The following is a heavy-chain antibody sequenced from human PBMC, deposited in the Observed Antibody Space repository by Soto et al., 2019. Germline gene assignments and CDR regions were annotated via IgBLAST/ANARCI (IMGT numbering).Heavy chain of an antibody. J-gene: IGHJ6*02. Sequence: SLRLSCAASGFTFSSYAMHWVRQAPGKGLEWVAVISYDGSNKYYADSVKGRFTISRDNSKNTLYLQMNSLRAEDTAVYYCAKYYYDSSGPMDFWGQGTTVTVSS. CDR3: AKYYYDSSGPMDF. CDR1: GFTFSSYA. V-gene: IGHV3-30-3*01. CDR2: ISYDGSNK. D-gene: IGHD3-22*01.